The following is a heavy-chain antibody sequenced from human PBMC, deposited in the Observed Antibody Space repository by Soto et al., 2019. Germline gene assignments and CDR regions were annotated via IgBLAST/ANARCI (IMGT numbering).Heavy chain of an antibody. CDR2: INAGNGDT. J-gene: IGHJ3*02. Sequence: ASVKVSCKASGYTFNSYSMHWVRQATGQRLEWMGWINAGNGDTKYSERFQGRVTIARDAAASTAYMELSSLRFEDTAVYYCARHYKERYYDFWSGYQDDAFDIWGQGTMVTVSS. V-gene: IGHV1-3*01. CDR1: GYTFNSYS. CDR3: ARHYKERYYDFWSGYQDDAFDI. D-gene: IGHD3-3*01.